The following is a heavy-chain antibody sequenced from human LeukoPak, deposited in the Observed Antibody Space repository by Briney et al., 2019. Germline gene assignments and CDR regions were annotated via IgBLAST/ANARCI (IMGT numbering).Heavy chain of an antibody. Sequence: GGSLRLSCAASGFTVSSNYMSWVRQAPGKGLEWVSVIYSGGSTYYADSVKGRFTISRDNSKNTLYLQMNSLRAEDTAVYYCARLIDYGDYRYWGRGTLVTVSS. D-gene: IGHD4-17*01. CDR3: ARLIDYGDYRY. J-gene: IGHJ4*02. CDR2: IYSGGST. CDR1: GFTVSSNY. V-gene: IGHV3-53*01.